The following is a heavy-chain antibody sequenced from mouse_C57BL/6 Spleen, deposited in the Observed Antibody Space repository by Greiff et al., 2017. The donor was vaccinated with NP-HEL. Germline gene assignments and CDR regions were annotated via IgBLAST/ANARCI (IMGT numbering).Heavy chain of an antibody. CDR2: INPYNGDT. V-gene: IGHV1-20*01. J-gene: IGHJ4*01. Sequence: VQLQQSGPELVKPGASVKISCKASGYSFTGYFMNWVMQSHGKSLEWIGRINPYNGDTFYNQKFKGKATLTVDKSSSTAHMELRSLTSEDSAVYYCAKPYYYGSSRYAMDYWGQGTSVTVSS. CDR3: AKPYYYGSSRYAMDY. D-gene: IGHD1-1*01. CDR1: GYSFTGYF.